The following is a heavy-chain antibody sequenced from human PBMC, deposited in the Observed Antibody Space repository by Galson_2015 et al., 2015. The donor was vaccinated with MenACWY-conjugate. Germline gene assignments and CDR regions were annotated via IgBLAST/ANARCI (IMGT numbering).Heavy chain of an antibody. J-gene: IGHJ4*02. D-gene: IGHD3-16*02. CDR3: ARDREDYEHVWGTYRPHYFDY. CDR1: GFTFSSYS. Sequence: SLRLSCAASGFTFSSYSMNWVRQAPGKGLEWVSYITSSSTTIYYADSVKGRFTISRDNAKNSLYLQMNSLRDEDNAVYYCARDREDYEHVWGTYRPHYFDYWGQGTLVTVSS. CDR2: ITSSSTTI. V-gene: IGHV3-48*02.